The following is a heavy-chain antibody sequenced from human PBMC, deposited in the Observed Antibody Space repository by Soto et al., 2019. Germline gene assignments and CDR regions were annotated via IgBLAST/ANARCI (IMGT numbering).Heavy chain of an antibody. Sequence: QVQLQQWGAGLLKPSETLSLTCAVYGGSFSGYYWSWIRQPPGKGLEWIGEINHSGSTNYNPSLKSRVTRSVDTTKNQFSLKLSSVTAADTAVYYCARRGPTYYDFWSGYYSGWFDPWGQGTLVTVSS. CDR2: INHSGST. CDR3: ARRGPTYYDFWSGYYSGWFDP. J-gene: IGHJ5*02. CDR1: GGSFSGYY. V-gene: IGHV4-34*01. D-gene: IGHD3-3*01.